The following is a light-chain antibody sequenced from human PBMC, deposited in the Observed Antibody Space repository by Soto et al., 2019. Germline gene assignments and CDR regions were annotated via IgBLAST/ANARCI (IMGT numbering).Light chain of an antibody. V-gene: IGKV3-15*01. CDR3: QQYNIWPQT. J-gene: IGKJ1*01. CDR2: GAS. Sequence: IVIKQSASTLSVSPGERATLSCRASQSVSSNLAWYQQKPGQAPRLLIYGASTRATGIPARFSGSGSGTEFTLTISSLQSEDFALYYCQQYNIWPQTFGQGTKVDI. CDR1: QSVSSN.